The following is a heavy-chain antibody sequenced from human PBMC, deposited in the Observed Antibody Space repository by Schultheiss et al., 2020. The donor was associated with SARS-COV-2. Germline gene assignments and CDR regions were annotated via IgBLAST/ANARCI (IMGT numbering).Heavy chain of an antibody. CDR3: ARYLRQQLVSGMDV. CDR2: IYYSGSI. D-gene: IGHD6-13*01. CDR1: GGSISSSNW. V-gene: IGHV4-28*02. Sequence: LRLSCTVSGGSISSSNWWGWIRQPPGKGLEWIGYIYYSGSIYYNPSLKSRVTISVDTSKNQFSLKLSSVTAADTAVYYCARYLRQQLVSGMDVWGQGTTVTVSS. J-gene: IGHJ6*02.